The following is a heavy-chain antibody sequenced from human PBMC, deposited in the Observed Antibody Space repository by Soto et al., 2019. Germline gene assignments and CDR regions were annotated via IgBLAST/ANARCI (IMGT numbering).Heavy chain of an antibody. J-gene: IGHJ6*02. V-gene: IGHV4-39*01. Sequence: PSETLSLTCTVSGGSISSSSYYWGWIRQPPGKGLEWIGSIYYSGSTYYNPSLKSRVTISVDTSKNQFSLKLSSVTAADTAVYYCARHQYSFSWYVHYYYYVMDVWGQRTSVTVSS. CDR1: GGSISSSSYY. D-gene: IGHD6-13*01. CDR2: IYYSGST. CDR3: ARHQYSFSWYVHYYYYVMDV.